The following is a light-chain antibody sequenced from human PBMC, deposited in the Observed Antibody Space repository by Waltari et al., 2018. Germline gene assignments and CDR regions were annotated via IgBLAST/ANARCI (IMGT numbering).Light chain of an antibody. CDR2: WVA. V-gene: IGKV4-1*01. CDR1: QSVLYSSTNKNY. Sequence: DIVMTQSPDSLAVSLGERATINCKSSQSVLYSSTNKNYLACYQQKPGQPPKLLIYWVATRESGVPDRVSGSGSGTDFTLTISSLQAEDVAVYYCQQYYSTPSFGQGTKVEIK. J-gene: IGKJ1*01. CDR3: QQYYSTPS.